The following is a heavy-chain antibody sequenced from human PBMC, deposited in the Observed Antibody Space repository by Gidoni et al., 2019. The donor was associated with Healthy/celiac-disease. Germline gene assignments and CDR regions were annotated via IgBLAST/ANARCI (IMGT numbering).Heavy chain of an antibody. CDR2: ISSSGSTI. Sequence: QVQLVESGGGLVKPGGSLRLSCAASGFTFSDYYMSWIRQAPGKGRGWVSYISSSGSTIYYADSVKGRFTISRDNAKNSLYLQRNSLRAEDTAVYYCAREGPCDDQPYDFDYWGQGTLVTVSS. CDR3: AREGPCDDQPYDFDY. D-gene: IGHD2-2*01. J-gene: IGHJ4*02. V-gene: IGHV3-11*01. CDR1: GFTFSDYY.